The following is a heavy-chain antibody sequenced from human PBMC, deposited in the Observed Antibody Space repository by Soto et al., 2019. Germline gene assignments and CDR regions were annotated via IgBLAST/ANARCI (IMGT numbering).Heavy chain of an antibody. J-gene: IGHJ4*02. CDR2: IYPSDSDT. CDR1: GYNFAGYW. Sequence: VESLKISCKGSGYNFAGYWISWLLQMPGKGLELMGIIYPSDSDTRYGPSFQGQVTISADKSISSAYLQWSSLRASDTAMYYCARGGVSTRTFDYWGQGTPVTVSS. D-gene: IGHD3-3*01. V-gene: IGHV5-51*01. CDR3: ARGGVSTRTFDY.